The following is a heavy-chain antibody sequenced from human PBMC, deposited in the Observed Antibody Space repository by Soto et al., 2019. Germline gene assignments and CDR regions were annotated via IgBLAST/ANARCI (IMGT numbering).Heavy chain of an antibody. V-gene: IGHV3-49*03. CDR3: NRAGCGGDCYTRRLYEY. CDR2: IRSQFFGGTA. J-gene: IGHJ4*02. D-gene: IGHD2-21*02. Sequence: PGWSXRLSGTSSVSTFFDYAMVGFRHAPGEGRECVGFIRSQFFGGTAEHAASVKGRFTISRDDSKGIAYLQMNSLKNEDTDVYFCNRAGCGGDCYTRRLYEYWGQGSLVTVSS. CDR1: VSTFFDYA.